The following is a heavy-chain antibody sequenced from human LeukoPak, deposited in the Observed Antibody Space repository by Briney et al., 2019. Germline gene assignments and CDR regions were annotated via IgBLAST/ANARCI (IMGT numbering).Heavy chain of an antibody. CDR1: GGSISSYY. J-gene: IGHJ6*03. CDR2: IYYSGST. D-gene: IGHD3-22*01. V-gene: IGHV4-59*12. CDR3: AREVVDSSMDV. Sequence: SQTLSLTCTVSGGSISSYYWSWIRQPPGKGLEWIGYIYYSGSTNYNPSLKSRVTISVDTSKNQFSLKLSSVTAADTAVYYCAREVVDSSMDVWGKGTTVTVSS.